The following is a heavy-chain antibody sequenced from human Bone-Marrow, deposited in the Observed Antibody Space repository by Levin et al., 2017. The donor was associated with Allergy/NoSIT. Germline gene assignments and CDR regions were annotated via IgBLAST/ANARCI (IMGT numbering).Heavy chain of an antibody. CDR1: GGSVTTTNW. CDR3: ARVGDVSEFYYAVDV. J-gene: IGHJ6*02. D-gene: IGHD2/OR15-2a*01. CDR2: VYHRGST. V-gene: IGHV4-4*02. Sequence: SETLSLTCVVSGGSVTTTNWWSWVRHTPGKGLEWIGQVYHRGSTNYNPSLRGRVTISLDKSKNQFSLRLTSVTATDTATYYCARVGDVSEFYYAVDVWGPGAPVTVSS.